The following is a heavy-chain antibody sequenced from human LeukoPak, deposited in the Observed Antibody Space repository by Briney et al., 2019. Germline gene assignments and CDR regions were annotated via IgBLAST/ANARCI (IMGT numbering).Heavy chain of an antibody. CDR1: GFTFSSYG. V-gene: IGHV3-23*01. J-gene: IGHJ3*02. CDR2: ISGSGGST. D-gene: IGHD3-10*01. CDR3: AKELPWFGELLGAFDI. Sequence: GGTLRLSCAASGFTFSSYGISWVRQAPGKGLEWVSAISGSGGSTYYADSVKGRFTISRDNSKNTLYLQMNSLRAEDTAVYYCAKELPWFGELLGAFDIWGQGTMVTVSS.